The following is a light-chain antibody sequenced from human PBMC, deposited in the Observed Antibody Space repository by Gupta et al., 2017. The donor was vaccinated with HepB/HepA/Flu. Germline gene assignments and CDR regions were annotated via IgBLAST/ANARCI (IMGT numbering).Light chain of an antibody. CDR3: QQRSNWWT. J-gene: IGKJ1*01. V-gene: IGKV3-11*01. Sequence: EIVLTQSPATLSLSPGERATLSCRDSQSVSSYLAWYQQKPGQAPRLLIYDASNRATGIPARFSGSGSGTDFTLTISSLEPEEFAVYYCQQRSNWWTFGQGTKVEIK. CDR1: QSVSSY. CDR2: DAS.